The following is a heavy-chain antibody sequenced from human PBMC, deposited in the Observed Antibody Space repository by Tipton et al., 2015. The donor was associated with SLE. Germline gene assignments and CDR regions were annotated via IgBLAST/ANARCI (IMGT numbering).Heavy chain of an antibody. CDR2: IYRSGSA. Sequence: TLSLTCTVSGGSISGSNYFWGWIRQQPGKGLEWIGEIYRSGSATYNPSLKSRVTISMDKSKDQFSLNLASVTPADTAVYYCARNGFYSLDYWGQGTLVTVSS. J-gene: IGHJ4*02. CDR3: ARNGFYSLDY. CDR1: GGSISGSNYF. D-gene: IGHD3-22*01. V-gene: IGHV4-61*05.